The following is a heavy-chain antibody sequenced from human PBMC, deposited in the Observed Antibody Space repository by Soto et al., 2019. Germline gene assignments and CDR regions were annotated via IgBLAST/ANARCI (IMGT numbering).Heavy chain of an antibody. CDR2: IKYDGSST. J-gene: IGHJ6*02. CDR1: GFTFSSYW. V-gene: IGHV3-74*01. Sequence: EVQLVESGGGLVQPGGSLRLSCTASGFTFSSYWMHWVRQAPGKGLVWVSRIKYDGSSTSYADSVKGRFTISRDNAKNRVHLKINSQRAEDTAVYYCERGKKNYYGVDVWGQGTTVPVSS. CDR3: ERGKKNYYGVDV.